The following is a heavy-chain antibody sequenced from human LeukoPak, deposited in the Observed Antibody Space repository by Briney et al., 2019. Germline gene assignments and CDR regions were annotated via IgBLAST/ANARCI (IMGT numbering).Heavy chain of an antibody. V-gene: IGHV3-20*04. CDR1: GFTFDDYG. J-gene: IGHJ4*02. Sequence: GGSLRLSCAASGFTFDDYGMSWVRQAPGKGLEWVSGINWNGGSTGYADSVKGRFTISRDNAKNSLYLQMNSLRAEDTALYYCARGSRYYGSGSYYFDYWGQGTLVTVSS. CDR3: ARGSRYYGSGSYYFDY. CDR2: INWNGGST. D-gene: IGHD3-10*01.